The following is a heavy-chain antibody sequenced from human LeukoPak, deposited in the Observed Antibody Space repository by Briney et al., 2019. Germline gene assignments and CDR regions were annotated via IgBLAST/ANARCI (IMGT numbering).Heavy chain of an antibody. V-gene: IGHV1-3*04. J-gene: IGHJ4*02. CDR1: GYTFTSYG. D-gene: IGHD6-19*01. Sequence: ASVKVSCTASGYTFTSYGISWVRQAPGQRLEWMGWINTGNGDTKYSQKFQGRVTTTRDTSASTAYMELSSLRSEDTAVYYCAIPRYSSGWYYFDYWGQGTLVTVSS. CDR2: INTGNGDT. CDR3: AIPRYSSGWYYFDY.